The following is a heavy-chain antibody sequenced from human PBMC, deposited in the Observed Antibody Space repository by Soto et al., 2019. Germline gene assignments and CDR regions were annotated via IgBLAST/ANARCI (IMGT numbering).Heavy chain of an antibody. CDR1: GGSISSSSYY. V-gene: IGHV4-39*07. CDR2: IYYSGST. Sequence: SETLSLTCTVSGGSISSSSYYWGWIRQPPGKGLEWIGSIYYSGSTYYNPSLKSRVTISVDTSKNQFSLKLSSVTAADTAVYYCARSSGYDCLPYYFDSWGQGTLVTVSA. CDR3: ARSSGYDCLPYYFDS. J-gene: IGHJ4*02. D-gene: IGHD2-21*02.